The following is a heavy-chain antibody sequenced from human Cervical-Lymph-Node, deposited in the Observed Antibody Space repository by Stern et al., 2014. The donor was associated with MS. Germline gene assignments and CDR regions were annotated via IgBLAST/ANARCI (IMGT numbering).Heavy chain of an antibody. D-gene: IGHD2-21*02. J-gene: IGHJ6*02. V-gene: IGHV3-48*02. CDR1: GFTFSFYT. CDR2: ISTSSNTI. Sequence: EVQLEESGGGLVQPGGSLRLSCAASGFTFSFYTMNWVRQAPGKGLEWVSFISTSSNTIYYADSVKGRFTISRDNAKNSLYLQMNSLRDEDTAVYYCARRGDEYYYGMDVWGQGTTVTVSS. CDR3: ARRGDEYYYGMDV.